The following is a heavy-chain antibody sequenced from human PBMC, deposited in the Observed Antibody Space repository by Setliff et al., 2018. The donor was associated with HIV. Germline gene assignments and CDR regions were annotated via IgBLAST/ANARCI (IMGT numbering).Heavy chain of an antibody. CDR2: ISPSEST. V-gene: IGHV4-61*09. Sequence: SETLSLTCTVSGDSMSSATFYWSWVRKPAGKRLEWIGHISPSESTNYHPALKSRATISLDTSKSQVHLTLTSVTAADTAVYHCARAGSVGYYRFFDYWGQGALVTAPQ. CDR1: GDSMSSATFY. J-gene: IGHJ4*02. CDR3: ARAGSVGYYRFFDY. D-gene: IGHD1-26*01.